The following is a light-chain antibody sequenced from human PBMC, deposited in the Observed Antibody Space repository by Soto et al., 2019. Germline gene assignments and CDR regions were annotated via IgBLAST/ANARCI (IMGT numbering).Light chain of an antibody. V-gene: IGLV2-14*01. Sequence: QSVLTQPASVSGSPGQSITISCTGTNSDVGGFNYVSWYQQHPDKAPKLIIFEVTDRPSGVFNRFSGSKSGNTASLTISGLQSEDEAEYYCCSYTSRSTLVFGGGTKVTVL. J-gene: IGLJ2*01. CDR3: CSYTSRSTLV. CDR2: EVT. CDR1: NSDVGGFNY.